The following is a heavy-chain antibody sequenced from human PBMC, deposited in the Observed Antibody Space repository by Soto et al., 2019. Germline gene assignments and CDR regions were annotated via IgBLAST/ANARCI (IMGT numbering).Heavy chain of an antibody. V-gene: IGHV3-23*01. CDR3: AKNRQFRSYYESAGHYDN. J-gene: IGHJ4*02. CDR2: ISGTGGVT. D-gene: IGHD3-10*01. CDR1: GFTFKNYD. Sequence: EVELLESGGGLVQPGGSLRLSCVASGFTFKNYDMRWIRQAPGKGLEWVSGISGTGGVTYYADSVKGRFTIPRDNSKNTLYLKMNSLRAEDTAIYYCAKNRQFRSYYESAGHYDNWGQGTLVTVSS.